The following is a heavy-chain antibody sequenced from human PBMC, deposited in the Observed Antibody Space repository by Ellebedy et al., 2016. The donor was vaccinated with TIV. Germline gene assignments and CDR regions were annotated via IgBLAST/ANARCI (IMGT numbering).Heavy chain of an antibody. V-gene: IGHV3-7*01. D-gene: IGHD6-6*01. CDR2: IKEDGGEK. J-gene: IGHJ4*02. Sequence: GGSLRLSCEASGFSFSTYWMSWVRQAPGKGLEWVANIKEDGGEKYYAGSVKGRFTTSRDNAKNSVYLQMNSLRAEDTAVYYCARVLLGSSTDVADYWGQGTLVTVSS. CDR1: GFSFSTYW. CDR3: ARVLLGSSTDVADY.